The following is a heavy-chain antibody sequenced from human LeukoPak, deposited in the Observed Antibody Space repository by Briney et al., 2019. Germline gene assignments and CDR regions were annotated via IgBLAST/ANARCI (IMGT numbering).Heavy chain of an antibody. J-gene: IGHJ4*02. CDR3: ARDQRGKYSSSPY. CDR2: VSSSGSTI. CDR1: GFTFSSYE. D-gene: IGHD6-13*01. Sequence: GGSLRLSCAASGFTFSSYEMNWVRQAPGKGLEWVSYVSSSGSTIYYADSVKGRFTISRDNAKNSLYLQMNSLRAEDTAVYYCARDQRGKYSSSPYWGQGTLVTVSS. V-gene: IGHV3-48*03.